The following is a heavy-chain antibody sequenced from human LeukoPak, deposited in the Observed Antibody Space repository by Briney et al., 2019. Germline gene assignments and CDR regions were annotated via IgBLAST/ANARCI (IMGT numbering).Heavy chain of an antibody. D-gene: IGHD3-3*01. J-gene: IGHJ4*02. CDR3: ASGLVSPASFDY. CDR1: GGSISSYY. V-gene: IGHV4-59*08. CDR2: IYYSGST. Sequence: SETLSLTCTVSGGSISSYYWSWVRQPPGKGLEWIGYIYYSGSTNYNPSLKSRVTISVDTSKNQFSLKLSSVTAADTAVYYCASGLVSPASFDYWGQGTLVTVSS.